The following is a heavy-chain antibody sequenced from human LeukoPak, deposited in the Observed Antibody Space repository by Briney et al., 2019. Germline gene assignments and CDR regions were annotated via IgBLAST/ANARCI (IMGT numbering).Heavy chain of an antibody. Sequence: PGGSLRLSCSGSGFPFSSYSMSWVRQAPGKGLGWVPSISSSSSYIYYADSVKGRFTISRDNAKNSLYLQMNGLRAEDRAVYYCAEFRSWFGDYWGQGTLVTVSS. CDR3: AEFRSWFGDY. D-gene: IGHD3-10*01. CDR2: ISSSSSYI. CDR1: GFPFSSYS. J-gene: IGHJ4*02. V-gene: IGHV3-21*01.